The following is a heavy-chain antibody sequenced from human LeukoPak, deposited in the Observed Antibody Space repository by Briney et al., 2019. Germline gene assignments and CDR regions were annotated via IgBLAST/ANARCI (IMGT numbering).Heavy chain of an antibody. D-gene: IGHD2-2*01. Sequence: SETLSLTCAVSGGSISTYYWSWIRQPPGKGLEWIGYIYYSGSTNYNPSLKSRITISVDTSKNQFSLMLSSVTTADTAMYYCARYATSSGYFDYWGQGTLVTVSS. V-gene: IGHV4-59*01. J-gene: IGHJ4*02. CDR1: GGSISTYY. CDR3: ARYATSSGYFDY. CDR2: IYYSGST.